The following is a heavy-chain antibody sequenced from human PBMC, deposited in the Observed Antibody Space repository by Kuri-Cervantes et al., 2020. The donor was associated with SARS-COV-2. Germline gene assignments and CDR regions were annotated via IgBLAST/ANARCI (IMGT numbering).Heavy chain of an antibody. CDR2: IKSKTDGGTT. CDR3: TTVYMITFGGVIVLDGWFDP. D-gene: IGHD3-16*02. Sequence: GESLKISCAASGFTFSNAWMSWVCQAPGKGLEWVGRIKSKTDGGTTDYAAPVKGRFTISRDDSKNTLYLQMNSLKTEDTAVYYCTTVYMITFGGVIVLDGWFDPWGQGTLVTVSS. CDR1: GFTFSNAW. J-gene: IGHJ5*02. V-gene: IGHV3-15*01.